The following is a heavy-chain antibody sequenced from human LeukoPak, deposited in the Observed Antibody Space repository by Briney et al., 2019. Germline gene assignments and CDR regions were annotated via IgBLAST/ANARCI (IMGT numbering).Heavy chain of an antibody. Sequence: GGSLRLSCATSGFNFNDAWMNWVRQAPGKGLEWLGRIKSISYGGTIDYAAPVKGRFTISRDNSKNTLYLQMDSLETEDTAIYYCTRTWPGNTCFNFWGQGTLVTVSS. CDR1: GFNFNDAW. D-gene: IGHD1-7*01. CDR3: TRTWPGNTCFNF. V-gene: IGHV3-15*01. J-gene: IGHJ4*02. CDR2: IKSISYGGTI.